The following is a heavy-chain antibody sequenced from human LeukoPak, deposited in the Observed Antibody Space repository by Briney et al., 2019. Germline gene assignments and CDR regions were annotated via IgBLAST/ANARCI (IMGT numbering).Heavy chain of an antibody. J-gene: IGHJ4*02. CDR3: ARQSASLGSYYFDY. Sequence: GESLKISCTGSGYSFTSYWIGWVRQTTGKGLEWMGIIYPGDSDTRYSPSFQGQVTISADKSISTAYLQWSSLKASDTAMYYCARQSASLGSYYFDYWGQGTLVTVSS. CDR1: GYSFTSYW. CDR2: IYPGDSDT. D-gene: IGHD7-27*01. V-gene: IGHV5-51*01.